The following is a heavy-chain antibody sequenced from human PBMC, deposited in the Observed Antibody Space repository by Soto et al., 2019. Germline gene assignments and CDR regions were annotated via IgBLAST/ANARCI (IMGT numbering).Heavy chain of an antibody. CDR2: ISYDGSNK. Sequence: PGGSLRLSCAASGFTFSSYGMHWVRQAPGKGLEWVAVISYDGSNKYYADSVKGRFTISRDNSKNTLYLQMNSLRAEDTAVYYCAKDLSGYDYIDYWGQGTLVTVSS. V-gene: IGHV3-30*18. J-gene: IGHJ4*02. CDR3: AKDLSGYDYIDY. D-gene: IGHD5-12*01. CDR1: GFTFSSYG.